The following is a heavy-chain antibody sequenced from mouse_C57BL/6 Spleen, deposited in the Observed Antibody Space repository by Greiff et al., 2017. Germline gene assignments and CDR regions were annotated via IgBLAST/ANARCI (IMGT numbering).Heavy chain of an antibody. CDR3: ARRSGHFDY. CDR1: GYSFTGYY. V-gene: IGHV1-42*01. CDR2: INPSTGGT. J-gene: IGHJ2*01. Sequence: EVKLVESGPELVKPGASVKISCKASGYSFTGYYMNWVKQSPEKSLEWIGEINPSTGGTTYNQKFKAKATLTVDKSSSTAYMQLKSLTSEDSAVYYCARRSGHFDYWGQGTTLTVSS. D-gene: IGHD1-3*01.